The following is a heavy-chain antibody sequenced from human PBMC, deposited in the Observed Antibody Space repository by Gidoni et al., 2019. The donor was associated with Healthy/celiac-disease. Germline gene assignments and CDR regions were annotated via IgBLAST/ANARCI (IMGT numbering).Heavy chain of an antibody. CDR1: GYSFTSYW. Sequence: EVQLVQSGAEVKKPGESLKISCKGSGYSFTSYWIGWVRQMPGKGLEWMGIIYPGDSDTRYSPSFQGQVTISADKSISTAYLQWSSLKASDTAMYYCARREYSGYDWRDAFDIWGQGTMVTVSS. CDR2: IYPGDSDT. V-gene: IGHV5-51*03. D-gene: IGHD5-12*01. CDR3: ARREYSGYDWRDAFDI. J-gene: IGHJ3*02.